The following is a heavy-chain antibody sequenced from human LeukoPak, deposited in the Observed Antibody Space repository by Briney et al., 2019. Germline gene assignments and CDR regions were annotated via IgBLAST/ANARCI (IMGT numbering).Heavy chain of an antibody. J-gene: IGHJ4*02. D-gene: IGHD6-13*01. V-gene: IGHV1-2*04. Sequence: ASVKVSCKASGHTFTGYYMHWVRQAPGQGLEWMGWINPNSGGTNYAQKFQGWVTMTRDTSISTAYMELSRLRSDDTAVYYCARVYSSSWYGDYFDYWAREPWSPSPQ. CDR2: INPNSGGT. CDR1: GHTFTGYY. CDR3: ARVYSSSWYGDYFDY.